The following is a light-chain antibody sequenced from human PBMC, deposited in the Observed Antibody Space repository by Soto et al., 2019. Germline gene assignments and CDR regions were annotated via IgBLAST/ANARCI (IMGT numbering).Light chain of an antibody. V-gene: IGKV3-20*01. CDR3: QQYGSSPPYT. J-gene: IGKJ2*01. CDR1: QSVSSSY. Sequence: QSPGTLSLYQGERATLSCRASQSVSSSYLAWYQQKPGQAPRLLIYGASSRATGIPDRFSGSGSGTDFTLTISILEPEDFAVYYCQQYGSSPPYTFGQGT. CDR2: GAS.